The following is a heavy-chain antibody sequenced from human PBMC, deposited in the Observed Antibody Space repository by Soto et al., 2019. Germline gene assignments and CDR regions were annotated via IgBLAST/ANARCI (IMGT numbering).Heavy chain of an antibody. Sequence: EASVKVSCKSSGGTFSSYAISWVRQAPGQGLEWMGGIIPIFGTANYAQKFQGRVTITADESTRTAYMELSSLRSEDTAVYYCAREADYDSSGYYYFYWGQGTLVTVSS. CDR3: AREADYDSSGYYYFY. J-gene: IGHJ4*02. CDR2: IIPIFGTA. D-gene: IGHD3-22*01. CDR1: GGTFSSYA. V-gene: IGHV1-69*13.